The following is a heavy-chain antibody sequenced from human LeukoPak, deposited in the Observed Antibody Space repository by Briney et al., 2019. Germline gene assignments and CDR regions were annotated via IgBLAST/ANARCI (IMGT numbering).Heavy chain of an antibody. D-gene: IGHD6-13*01. Sequence: PSETLSLTCTVSGGSISGYYWSWIRQPAGKGLELIGRIYTSEFTNYNPSLKSRVIMSVDTSKNQFSLNLNSVTAADTAVYYCARALSRSSSWEFDPWGQGILVTVSS. CDR2: IYTSEFT. V-gene: IGHV4-4*07. J-gene: IGHJ5*02. CDR1: GGSISGYY. CDR3: ARALSRSSSWEFDP.